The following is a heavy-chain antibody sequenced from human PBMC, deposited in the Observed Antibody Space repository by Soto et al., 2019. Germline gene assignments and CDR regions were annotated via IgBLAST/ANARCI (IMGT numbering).Heavy chain of an antibody. D-gene: IGHD1-1*01. Sequence: QVQLQESGPGLVKPSQTLSLTCTVSGDSISSGGYYWNWIRQHPEKGLEWIGHIYYSGSTYYNPSLESRATISVDTSKNQFSLKVSSVTVADTAVYYCARGLSTIPDYWGQGTLVTVSS. V-gene: IGHV4-31*03. CDR3: ARGLSTIPDY. J-gene: IGHJ4*02. CDR1: GDSISSGGYY. CDR2: IYYSGST.